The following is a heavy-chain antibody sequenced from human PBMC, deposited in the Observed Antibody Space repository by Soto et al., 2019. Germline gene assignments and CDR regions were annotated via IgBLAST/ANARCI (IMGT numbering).Heavy chain of an antibody. Sequence: GGSLRLSCAASVFTFSSYAMHWVRQAPGKGLEWVAVISYDGSNKYYADSVKGRFTISRDNSKNTLYLQMNSLRAEDTAVYYCARLYDSSGPYAFDIWGQGTMVTVSS. CDR1: VFTFSSYA. D-gene: IGHD3-22*01. V-gene: IGHV3-30-3*01. CDR2: ISYDGSNK. CDR3: ARLYDSSGPYAFDI. J-gene: IGHJ3*02.